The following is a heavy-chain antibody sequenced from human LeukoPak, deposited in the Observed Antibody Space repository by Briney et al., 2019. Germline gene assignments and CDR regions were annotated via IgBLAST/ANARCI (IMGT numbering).Heavy chain of an antibody. CDR2: INSDGSST. J-gene: IGHJ4*02. CDR3: VSFYETY. V-gene: IGHV3-74*01. Sequence: GGSLRLSCAASGFTFSSYWMHWVRQAPGKGLVWVSRINSDGSSTTYADSVKGRFTISKDNAKNTVYLQMNNLRAEDTAVYYCVSFYETYWGRGTLVTVSS. D-gene: IGHD2/OR15-2a*01. CDR1: GFTFSSYW.